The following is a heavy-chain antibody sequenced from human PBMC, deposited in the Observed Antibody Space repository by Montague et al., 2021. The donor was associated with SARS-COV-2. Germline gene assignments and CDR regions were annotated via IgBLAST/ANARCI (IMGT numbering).Heavy chain of an antibody. CDR2: IHHSGNT. CDR3: ASQVAYLDYFDP. Sequence: SETLSLTCTVSGRSISTDHYWGWIQQPPGKGLEWIGSIHHSGNTYYNPSLKSRLTISIDTSKNQFSLKLTSLTAADTAVYYCASQVAYLDYFDPWGQGTLVTVSS. J-gene: IGHJ5*02. D-gene: IGHD4-11*01. CDR1: GRSISTDHY. V-gene: IGHV4-38-2*02.